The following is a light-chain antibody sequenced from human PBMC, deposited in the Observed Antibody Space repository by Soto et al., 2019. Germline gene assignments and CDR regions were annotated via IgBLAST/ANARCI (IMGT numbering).Light chain of an antibody. V-gene: IGKV3-20*01. CDR1: QSVRGSS. CDR2: SVS. J-gene: IGKJ3*01. CDR3: QQYGALPVT. Sequence: EVVLTQSPGTLSLSPGEGATLSCRASQSVRGSSLAWYQQKPGQAPRLLIYSVSSRATGIPDRFSGSGSGIDFTLTISRLEPEDFAVYYCQQYGALPVTFGPGITVDIK.